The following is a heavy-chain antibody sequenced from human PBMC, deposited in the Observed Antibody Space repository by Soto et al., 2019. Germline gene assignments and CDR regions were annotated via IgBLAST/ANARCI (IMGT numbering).Heavy chain of an antibody. V-gene: IGHV3-33*01. CDR2: IWYDGSNK. J-gene: IGHJ4*02. CDR3: ARDKRDGYNYGTYYFDY. Sequence: GGSLRLSCAASGFTFSSYGMHWVRQAPGKGLEWVAVIWYDGSNKYYADSVKGRFTISRDNSKNTLYLQMNSLRAEDTAVYYCARDKRDGYNYGTYYFDYWGQGTLVTVS. CDR1: GFTFSSYG. D-gene: IGHD5-12*01.